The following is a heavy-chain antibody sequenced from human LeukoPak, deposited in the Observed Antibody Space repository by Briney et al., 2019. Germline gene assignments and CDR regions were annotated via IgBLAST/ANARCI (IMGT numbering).Heavy chain of an antibody. CDR1: GFTFSSYD. V-gene: IGHV3-48*03. Sequence: PGGSLRLSCAASGFTFSSYDMNWVRQAPGKGLEGVSYISGSGRTIDYADSVKGRFTISRDNTKNSVYLQMNSLRAEDTAIYFCVRDAVMSPEVLLTAWDYFDCWGQGTLVTVSS. J-gene: IGHJ4*02. D-gene: IGHD2-21*01. CDR2: ISGSGRTI. CDR3: VRDAVMSPEVLLTAWDYFDC.